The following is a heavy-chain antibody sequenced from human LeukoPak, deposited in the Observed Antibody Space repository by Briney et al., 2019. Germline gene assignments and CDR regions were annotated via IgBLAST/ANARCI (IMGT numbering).Heavy chain of an antibody. J-gene: IGHJ3*02. Sequence: PGGSLRLSCAAPGFTFDEYAMNCVRQAPGKGLEWVSLISGDGGVTYYADSVKGRFTISRDNSKNSVYLQMNSLRPEDTALYYCSKSVSPPDASDIWGQGSMVTVSS. CDR1: GFTFDEYA. CDR3: SKSVSPPDASDI. CDR2: ISGDGGVT. V-gene: IGHV3-43*02.